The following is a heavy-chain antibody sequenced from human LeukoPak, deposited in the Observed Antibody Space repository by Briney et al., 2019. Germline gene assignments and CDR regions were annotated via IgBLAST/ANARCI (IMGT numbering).Heavy chain of an antibody. CDR3: ARAGLYNWNYEGTAYFDY. D-gene: IGHD1-7*01. Sequence: GGSLRLSCAASGFTFDDHGMSWVRQAPGKGLEWVSGINWNGASTGYADSVKGRFTISRDNAKNSLYLQMNSLRAEDTALYYCARAGLYNWNYEGTAYFDYWGQGTLVTVSS. J-gene: IGHJ4*02. V-gene: IGHV3-20*04. CDR1: GFTFDDHG. CDR2: INWNGAST.